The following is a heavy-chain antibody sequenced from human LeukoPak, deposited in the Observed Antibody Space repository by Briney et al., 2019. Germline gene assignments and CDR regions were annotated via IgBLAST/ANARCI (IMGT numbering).Heavy chain of an antibody. J-gene: IGHJ4*02. Sequence: PGGSLRLSCAASGFTVSSNYMNWVRQAPGKGLEWVSYISSSSSTIYYADSVKGRFTISRDNAKNSLYLQMNSLGAEDTAVYYCARDSGSTSGYYDSSGYYRPWSLIDYWGQGTLVTVSS. CDR1: GFTVSSNY. CDR2: ISSSSSTI. D-gene: IGHD3-22*01. V-gene: IGHV3-48*04. CDR3: ARDSGSTSGYYDSSGYYRPWSLIDY.